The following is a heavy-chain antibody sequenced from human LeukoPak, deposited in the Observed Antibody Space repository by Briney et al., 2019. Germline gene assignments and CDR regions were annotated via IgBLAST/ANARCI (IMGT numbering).Heavy chain of an antibody. D-gene: IGHD6-6*01. CDR3: ARAGDDYSSSSLPTSNWFDP. Sequence: VASVKVSCKASGYTFTSYGISWVRQAPGQGLEWMGWISAYNGNTNYAQKFQGRVTITTDESTSTAYMELSSLRPEDTAVYYCARAGDDYSSSSLPTSNWFDPWGQGTLVTVSS. CDR1: GYTFTSYG. J-gene: IGHJ5*02. V-gene: IGHV1-18*01. CDR2: ISAYNGNT.